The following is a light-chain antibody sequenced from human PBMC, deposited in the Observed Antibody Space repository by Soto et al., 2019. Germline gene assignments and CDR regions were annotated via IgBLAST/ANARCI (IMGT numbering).Light chain of an antibody. Sequence: EIVLTQSPATPSLSTGERATLSCRASQSVSNYLAWYQQKPGQTPRLLIYDASNRATGIPARFSGSGSGTDFTLTISSLEHEDFAVYYCKHRSNWWTFGQGTEVDIK. V-gene: IGKV3-11*01. CDR3: KHRSNWWT. CDR1: QSVSNY. CDR2: DAS. J-gene: IGKJ1*01.